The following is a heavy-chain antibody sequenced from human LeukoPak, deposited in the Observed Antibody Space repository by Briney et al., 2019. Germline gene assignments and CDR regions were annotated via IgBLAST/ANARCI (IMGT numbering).Heavy chain of an antibody. CDR3: GRLSTGGDY. D-gene: IGHD2/OR15-2a*01. J-gene: IGHJ4*02. CDR2: IDGSGESK. Sequence: PGGSLRLSCGASGFTFSTYSMSWLRQAPGEGLGWVSAIDGSGESKYYADSVQGRFTISRDNCKNTMYLQMNSLRAEDTAVYYCGRLSTGGDYWGQGTLVTVSS. V-gene: IGHV3-23*01. CDR1: GFTFSTYS.